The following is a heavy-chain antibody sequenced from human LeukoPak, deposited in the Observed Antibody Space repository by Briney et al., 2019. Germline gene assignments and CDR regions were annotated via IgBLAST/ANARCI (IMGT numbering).Heavy chain of an antibody. CDR2: ISSSSSTI. CDR1: GFTFSSYS. CDR3: ARAGSAAFDI. D-gene: IGHD3-10*01. Sequence: GGSLRLSCAASGFTFSSYSMNWVRQAPGKGLEWVSYISSSSSTIYYADSVKGRFTISRDNAKNSLYLQMNSLRAEDTAVYYCARAGSAAFDIWGQGTMVTVSS. J-gene: IGHJ3*02. V-gene: IGHV3-48*04.